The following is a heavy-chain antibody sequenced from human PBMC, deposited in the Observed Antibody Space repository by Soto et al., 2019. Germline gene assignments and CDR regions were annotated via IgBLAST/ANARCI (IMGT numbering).Heavy chain of an antibody. CDR2: INSDGSST. CDR1: GFTFSSYW. Sequence: GSLRLSCAASGFTFSSYWMHWVRQAPGKGLVWVSRINSDGSSTSYADSVKGRFTISRDNAKNTLYLQMNSLRAEDTAVYYCARPLYSSGYYFPFDYWGQGTLVTVSS. D-gene: IGHD3-22*01. CDR3: ARPLYSSGYYFPFDY. V-gene: IGHV3-74*01. J-gene: IGHJ4*02.